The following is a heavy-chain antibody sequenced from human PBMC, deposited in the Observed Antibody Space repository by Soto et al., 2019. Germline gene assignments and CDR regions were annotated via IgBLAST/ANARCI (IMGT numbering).Heavy chain of an antibody. Sequence: QVQLLQSGAEVKKPGSSVKVSCKVSGGAFTNYALNWVRHGPGQGLEWLGGIIPLHNTSNSSLKFMGRVTVTAYISSTTVYMDLNSLTSDDTATYYCASWSNWNPLYYDGLDVWGQVTTVTVAS. CDR1: GGAFTNYA. V-gene: IGHV1-69*06. J-gene: IGHJ6*02. CDR2: IIPLHNTS. CDR3: ASWSNWNPLYYDGLDV. D-gene: IGHD1-20*01.